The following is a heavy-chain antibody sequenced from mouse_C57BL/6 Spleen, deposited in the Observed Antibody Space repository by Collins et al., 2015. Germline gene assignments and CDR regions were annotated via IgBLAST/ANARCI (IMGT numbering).Heavy chain of an antibody. CDR1: GFNIKDYY. CDR2: IDPENGDT. V-gene: IGHV14-4*02. J-gene: IGHJ2*01. Sequence: EVQLQQSGAELVRSGASVKLSCTASGFNIKDYYMHWVKQRPEQGLEWIGWIDPENGDTEYAPKFQGKATMTADTSSNTAYLQLSSLTSEDTAVYYCNAPFSYYFDYWGQGTTLTVSS. CDR3: NAPFSYYFDY.